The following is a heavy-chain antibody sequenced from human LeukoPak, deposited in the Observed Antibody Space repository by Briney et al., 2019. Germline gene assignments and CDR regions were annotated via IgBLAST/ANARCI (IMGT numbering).Heavy chain of an antibody. V-gene: IGHV3-48*03. Sequence: PGGSLRLSCAASGFTCSSYEVNWVRQAPGKGLEWVSYISSSGSTIYYADSVKGRFTISRDNSKNTLYLQMNSLRPEDTAVYYCAKGYNYAYEYWGQGTLVTVSS. J-gene: IGHJ4*02. CDR2: ISSSGSTI. CDR3: AKGYNYAYEY. D-gene: IGHD5-18*01. CDR1: GFTCSSYE.